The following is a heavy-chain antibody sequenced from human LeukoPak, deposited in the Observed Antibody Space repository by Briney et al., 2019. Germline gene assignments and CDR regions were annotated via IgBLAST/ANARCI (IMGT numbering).Heavy chain of an antibody. CDR1: GGSISSYY. CDR3: ARDSPRRYDSSGYYYNWFDP. CDR2: IYYSGST. D-gene: IGHD3-22*01. J-gene: IGHJ5*02. Sequence: SETLSLTCTVSGGSISSYYWSWIRQPPGKGLEWIGYIYYSGSTNYNPSLKSRVTISVDTSKNQFSLKLSSVTAADTVVYYCARDSPRRYDSSGYYYNWFDPWGQGTPVTVSS. V-gene: IGHV4-59*01.